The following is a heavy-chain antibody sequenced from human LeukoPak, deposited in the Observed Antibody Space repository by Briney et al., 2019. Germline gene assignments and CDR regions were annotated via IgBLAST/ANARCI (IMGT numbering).Heavy chain of an antibody. D-gene: IGHD6-13*01. V-gene: IGHV4-59*08. CDR3: AISIAAAGWFDP. CDR2: IYYSGST. J-gene: IGHJ5*02. Sequence: SETLSLTCTVSGGSISSYYWSWLRQPPGKGLEWIGYIYYSGSTNYNPSLKSRVTISVDTSMNQFSLKLSSVTAADTAVYYCAISIAAAGWFDPWGQGTLVTVSS. CDR1: GGSISSYY.